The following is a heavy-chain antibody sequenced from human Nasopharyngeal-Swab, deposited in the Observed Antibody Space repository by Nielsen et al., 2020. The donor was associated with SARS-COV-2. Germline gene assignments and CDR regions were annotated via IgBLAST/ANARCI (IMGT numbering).Heavy chain of an antibody. D-gene: IGHD2-15*01. CDR1: GFTFSNYA. V-gene: IGHV3-23*01. CDR2: ISVNGDYT. J-gene: IGHJ6*02. Sequence: GESLKISCAASGFTFSNYAMTWVRQAPGKGLEWVSTISVNGDYTYYADSVRGRFTLSRDNSKNTLYLQMNSLRAEDTAVYYCAKDLDCSGGSCYYYGMDVWGQGTTVTVSS. CDR3: AKDLDCSGGSCYYYGMDV.